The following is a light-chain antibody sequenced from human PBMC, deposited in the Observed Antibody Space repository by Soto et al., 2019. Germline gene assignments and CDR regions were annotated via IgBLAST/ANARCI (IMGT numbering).Light chain of an antibody. V-gene: IGLV1-47*01. Sequence: QSVLTQPPSASGTPGQRVTISCSGSSSNIGSNYVYWYQQLAGTAPKLLIYRNNQRPSGVPDRFSGSKSGTSASLAISGLRSEDEADYHCAAWDDSLSGSYVFGTGTKLTVL. CDR3: AAWDDSLSGSYV. J-gene: IGLJ1*01. CDR2: RNN. CDR1: SSNIGSNY.